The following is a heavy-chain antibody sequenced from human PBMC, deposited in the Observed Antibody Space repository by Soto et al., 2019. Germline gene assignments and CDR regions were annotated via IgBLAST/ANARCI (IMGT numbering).Heavy chain of an antibody. CDR1: GFTFTSSA. CDR2: IVVGSGNT. V-gene: IGHV1-58*01. D-gene: IGHD3-22*01. J-gene: IGHJ4*02. Sequence: WASVKVSCKASGFTFTSSAVQWVRQARGQRLEWIGWIVVGSGNTNYAQKFQERVTITRDMSTSTAYMELSSLRSEDTAVYYCAADTGRDSSGYYFDYWGQGTLVTVSS. CDR3: AADTGRDSSGYYFDY.